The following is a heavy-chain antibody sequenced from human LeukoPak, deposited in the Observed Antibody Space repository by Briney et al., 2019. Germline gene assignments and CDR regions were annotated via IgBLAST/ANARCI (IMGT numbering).Heavy chain of an antibody. V-gene: IGHV3-15*01. CDR2: IKSKTDGGTT. Sequence: PGGSLRLSCAASGFTFSNAWMSWVRQAPGKGLEWVGRIKSKTDGGTTDYAAPVKGRFTISRDDSKNTLYLQMSSLKTEDTAVYYCTTLTTSNYYYYGMDVWGQGTTVTVSS. D-gene: IGHD1-14*01. J-gene: IGHJ6*02. CDR3: TTLTTSNYYYYGMDV. CDR1: GFTFSNAW.